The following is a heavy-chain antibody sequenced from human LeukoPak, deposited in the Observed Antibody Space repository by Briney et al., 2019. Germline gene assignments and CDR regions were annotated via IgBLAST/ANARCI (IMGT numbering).Heavy chain of an antibody. CDR3: AKSITGSVTTSFDY. CDR2: SSGSGGGT. J-gene: IGHJ4*02. D-gene: IGHD4-17*01. Sequence: GGSLRLSCAASGFIVNSNNLNWVRHTPGKGLEWVSASSGSGGGTYYADSVKGRFTISRDSSENTLFLQMNSLRADDTAIYYCAKSITGSVTTSFDYWGPGILVTVSS. CDR1: GFIVNSNN. V-gene: IGHV3-23*01.